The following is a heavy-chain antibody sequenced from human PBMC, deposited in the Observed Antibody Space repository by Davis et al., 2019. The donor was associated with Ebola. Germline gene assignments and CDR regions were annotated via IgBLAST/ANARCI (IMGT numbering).Heavy chain of an antibody. V-gene: IGHV3-33*08. D-gene: IGHD5-24*01. Sequence: PGGSLRLSCAASGFTFSSYGMHWVRQAPGKGLEWVAVIWYDGSNKYYADSVKGRFTISRDNSKNTLYLQMNSLRAEDTAVYYCATGDGYNQIYGYWGQGTLVTVSS. CDR2: IWYDGSNK. J-gene: IGHJ4*02. CDR1: GFTFSSYG. CDR3: ATGDGYNQIYGY.